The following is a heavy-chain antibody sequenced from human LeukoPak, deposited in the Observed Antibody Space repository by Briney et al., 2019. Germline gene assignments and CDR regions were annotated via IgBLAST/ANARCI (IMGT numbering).Heavy chain of an antibody. CDR1: GFTFSSHT. CDR2: ISGSGVNT. Sequence: PGGSLRLSCAASGFTFSSHTMSWVRQAPGKGLEWVSGISGSGVNTYYANSVKGRITISRDKFMDTLYLQMNSLRAEDTAVYYCARGRGLPVRPPNEGFLDYWGRGTLVTVSS. J-gene: IGHJ4*02. D-gene: IGHD6-6*01. CDR3: ARGRGLPVRPPNEGFLDY. V-gene: IGHV3-23*01.